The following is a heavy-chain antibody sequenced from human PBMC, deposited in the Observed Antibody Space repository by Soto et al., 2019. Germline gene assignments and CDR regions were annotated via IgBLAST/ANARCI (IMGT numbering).Heavy chain of an antibody. V-gene: IGHV4-31*03. CDR1: GGSISSGGYY. J-gene: IGHJ4*02. Sequence: SETLSLTCTVSGGSISSGGYYWSWIRQHPGKGLEWIGYIYYSGSTNYNPSLKSRVTISVDTSKNQFSLKLSSVTAADTAVYYCARLGDGYFDYWGQGTLVTVSS. CDR2: IYYSGST. CDR3: ARLGDGYFDY. D-gene: IGHD3-10*01.